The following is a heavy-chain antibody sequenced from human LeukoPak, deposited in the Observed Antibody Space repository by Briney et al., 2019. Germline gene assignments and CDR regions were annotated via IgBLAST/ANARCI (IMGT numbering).Heavy chain of an antibody. V-gene: IGHV1-46*01. D-gene: IGHD6-19*01. J-gene: IGHJ4*02. CDR3: ARNGWLVRGEYDY. CDR2: INPSGGST. CDR1: GYTFTSHY. Sequence: ASVKVSCKASGYTFTSHYMHWVRQAPGQGLEWMGIINPSGGSTSYAQKFQGRVTMTRDTSTSTVYMELSSLRAEDTAVYYCARNGWLVRGEYDYWGQGTLVTVSS.